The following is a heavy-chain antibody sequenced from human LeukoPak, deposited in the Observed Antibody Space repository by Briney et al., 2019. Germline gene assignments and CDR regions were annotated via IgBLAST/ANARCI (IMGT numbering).Heavy chain of an antibody. J-gene: IGHJ4*02. CDR3: ARARVWIQLIDY. D-gene: IGHD5-18*01. Sequence: SETLSLTCAVYGGSFSGYYWSWIRQPPGKGLEWIGEINHSGSTNYNPSLKSRVTISVDTSKNQFSLKLSSATAADTAVYYCARARVWIQLIDYWGQGTLVTVSS. CDR1: GGSFSGYY. V-gene: IGHV4-34*01. CDR2: INHSGST.